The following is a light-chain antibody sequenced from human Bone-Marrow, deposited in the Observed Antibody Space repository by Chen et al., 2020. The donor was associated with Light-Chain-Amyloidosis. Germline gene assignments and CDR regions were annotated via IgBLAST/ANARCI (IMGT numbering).Light chain of an antibody. CDR3: QQYGTSPLT. V-gene: IGKV3-20*01. CDR2: GSS. CDR1: QTISSNY. J-gene: IGKJ4*01. Sequence: EIVLTQSPGTLSLSPGEGANHSCRASQTISSNYLTWYQKKFGQAPRLLIYGSSSRATGIPDRFTGSGSGTDFTLTINRLEPEDFAMYYCQQYGTSPLTFGGGTKVEIK.